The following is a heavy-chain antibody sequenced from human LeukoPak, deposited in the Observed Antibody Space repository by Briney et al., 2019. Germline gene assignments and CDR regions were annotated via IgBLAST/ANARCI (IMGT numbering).Heavy chain of an antibody. CDR3: ARVGEGRYYQYYYMDV. CDR2: ISKNGGNT. D-gene: IGHD1-26*01. CDR1: GFTLSSYA. J-gene: IGHJ6*03. Sequence: GGSLRLSCAASGFTLSSYAMHWVRQAPGKGLEYVSAISKNGGNTYYANSVKGRFSISRDNSKNTLYLQMGSLRTEDIAVYYCARVGEGRYYQYYYMDVWGKGTTVTVSS. V-gene: IGHV3-64*01.